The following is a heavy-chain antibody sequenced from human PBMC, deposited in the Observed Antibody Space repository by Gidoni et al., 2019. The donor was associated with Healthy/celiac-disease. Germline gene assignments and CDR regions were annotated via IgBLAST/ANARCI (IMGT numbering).Heavy chain of an antibody. V-gene: IGHV4-34*01. D-gene: IGHD6-13*01. J-gene: IGHJ4*02. CDR3: ARGSIAAAGTVVGWYHLKYYFDY. Sequence: QVQLQQWGAGLLKPSETLSLPCAVYGGSFSGYYWSWIRQPPGKGLEWIGEINHSGSTNYNPSLKSRVTISVDTSKNQFSLKLSSVTAADTAVYYCARGSIAAAGTVVGWYHLKYYFDYWGQGTLVTVSS. CDR1: GGSFSGYY. CDR2: INHSGST.